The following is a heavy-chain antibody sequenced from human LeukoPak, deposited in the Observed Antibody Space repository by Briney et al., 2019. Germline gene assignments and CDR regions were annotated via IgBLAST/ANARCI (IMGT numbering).Heavy chain of an antibody. CDR2: IYYSGST. D-gene: IGHD3-22*01. J-gene: IGHJ4*02. V-gene: IGHV4-39*07. CDR1: GGSISSSSYY. CDR3: ARLVYDSSGLKDY. Sequence: SETLSLTCTVSGGSISSSSYYWGWIRQPPGKGLEWIGSIYYSGSTYYNPSLKSRLTMSVDTSKNQFSLKLRSVTAADTAVYYCARLVYDSSGLKDYWGQGTLVTVSS.